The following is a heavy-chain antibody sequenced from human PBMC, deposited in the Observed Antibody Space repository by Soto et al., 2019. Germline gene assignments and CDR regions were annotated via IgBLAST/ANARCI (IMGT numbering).Heavy chain of an antibody. J-gene: IGHJ6*03. V-gene: IGHV3-21*01. Sequence: GGSLRLSCAASGFTFSSYSMNWVRQAPGKGLEWVSSISSSSSYIYYADSVKGRFTISRDNAKNSLYLQMNSLRAEDTAVYYWAREGTTVTTQRYYYYYYMDVWGKGTTVTVSS. CDR1: GFTFSSYS. CDR2: ISSSSSYI. CDR3: AREGTTVTTQRYYYYYYMDV. D-gene: IGHD4-17*01.